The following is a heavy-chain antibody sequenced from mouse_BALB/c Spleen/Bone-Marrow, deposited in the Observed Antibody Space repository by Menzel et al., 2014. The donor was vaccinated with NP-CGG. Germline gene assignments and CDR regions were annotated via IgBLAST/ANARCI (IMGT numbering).Heavy chain of an antibody. J-gene: IGHJ1*01. CDR3: ARRVYGNYWYFDV. V-gene: IGHV1-80*01. CDR2: IYPGDGDS. D-gene: IGHD2-1*01. CDR1: GYAFSSYW. Sequence: SGAELVWPGSSVKISCKASGYAFSSYWMNWVFQRPGQGLEWIGQIYPGDGDSNYNGKFKGKATLTADKSSSTAYMQLSSLSSEDSAVYFCARRVYGNYWYFDVWGAGTTVTLSS.